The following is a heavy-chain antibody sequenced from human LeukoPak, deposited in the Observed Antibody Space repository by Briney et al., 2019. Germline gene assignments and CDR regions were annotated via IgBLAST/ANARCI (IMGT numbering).Heavy chain of an antibody. V-gene: IGHV3-66*01. CDR1: GFTVSSNY. D-gene: IGHD5-24*01. CDR2: IYSGGST. Sequence: GGSLRLSCAASGFTVSSNYMSWVRQAPGKGLEWVSVIYSGGSTYYADSVKGRFTISRDNSKNTLYLQMNSLRAEDTAVYYCARVGGYNPYYFDYWGQGTLVTVSS. J-gene: IGHJ4*02. CDR3: ARVGGYNPYYFDY.